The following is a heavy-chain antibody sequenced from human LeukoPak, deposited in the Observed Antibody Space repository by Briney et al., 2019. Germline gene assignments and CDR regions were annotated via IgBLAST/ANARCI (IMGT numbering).Heavy chain of an antibody. CDR3: AKARGTVGAALDH. D-gene: IGHD1-26*01. CDR1: GFTFSSYA. Sequence: QAGGSLRLSCAASGFTFSSYAMSWVRQAPGKGLEWVSAISGRGVSTYYADSVKGRFTISRDNSKNTLYLQMNSLRAEDTAVHYCAKARGTVGAALDHWGQGTLVTVSS. CDR2: ISGRGVST. J-gene: IGHJ4*02. V-gene: IGHV3-23*01.